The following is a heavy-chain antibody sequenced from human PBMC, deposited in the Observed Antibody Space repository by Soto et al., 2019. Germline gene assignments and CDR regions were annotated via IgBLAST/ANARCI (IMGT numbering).Heavy chain of an antibody. V-gene: IGHV4-31*03. D-gene: IGHD2-2*01. CDR3: ARSHQLANFDY. CDR1: GVSISSGGYY. CDR2: IYSSGNT. J-gene: IGHJ4*02. Sequence: QVQLQESGPGLVRPSQTLSLTCTVSGVSISSGGYYWSWIRQHPGMGLDWIGYIYSSGNTYYNPSLQSRVTLSFDTSKNQFSLKLTSVTAADTAVYYCARSHQLANFDYWGQGALVTVSS.